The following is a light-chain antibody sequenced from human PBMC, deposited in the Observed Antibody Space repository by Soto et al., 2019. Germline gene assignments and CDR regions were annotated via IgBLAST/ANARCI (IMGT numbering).Light chain of an antibody. CDR1: QSVRSN. V-gene: IGKV3-15*01. CDR3: QHYNSYSEA. J-gene: IGKJ1*01. Sequence: IVMTQSPATLSVSPGERVTLSCRASQSVRSNLVWYQQRPGQAPRLLIYGASSRATGIPARFSGSGSGTEFTLTISSLQSEDFATYYCQHYNSYSEAFGQGTKVELK. CDR2: GAS.